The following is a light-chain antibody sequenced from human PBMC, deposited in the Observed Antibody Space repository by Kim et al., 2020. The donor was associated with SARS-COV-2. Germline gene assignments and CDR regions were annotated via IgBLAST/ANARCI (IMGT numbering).Light chain of an antibody. CDR3: SSRDSNGDHVR. CDR1: SLRDYY. Sequence: ALGQTVMITCQGDSLRDYYASWYQQRAGQAPVLVAYGKNNRPSGIPARFSGSNSRDTASLTISGAQAEDEADYYCSSRDSNGDHVRFCGEPQLTGL. J-gene: IGLJ2*01. CDR2: GKN. V-gene: IGLV3-19*01.